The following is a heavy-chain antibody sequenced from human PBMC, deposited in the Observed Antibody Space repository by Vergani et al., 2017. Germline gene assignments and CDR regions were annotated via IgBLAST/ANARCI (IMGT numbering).Heavy chain of an antibody. J-gene: IGHJ5*02. Sequence: EVQLVESGGGLVTPGGSLRLSCAPSGFPFSRYNMNWFPPAPGKGLEWVSSISSSSTYIYYADSLQGRFTISRDNAKNSLFLQMNSLRAEDTAVYYCAGGSLYCRGGTCYANWFDPWGQGTLVTVSS. CDR2: ISSSSTYI. D-gene: IGHD2-15*01. V-gene: IGHV3-21*02. CDR1: GFPFSRYN. CDR3: AGGSLYCRGGTCYANWFDP.